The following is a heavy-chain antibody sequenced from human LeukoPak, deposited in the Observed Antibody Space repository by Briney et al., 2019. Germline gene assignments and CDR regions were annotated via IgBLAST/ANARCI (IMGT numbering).Heavy chain of an antibody. J-gene: IGHJ5*02. CDR2: VHPDSGET. V-gene: IGHV1-2*02. Sequence: ASVRVSCKASGDTFTGYYMHWVRQVPGQGLEWMGWVHPDSGETNYAQKFQGRVSVTRDTSISTVYMEMSGLLSDDTAVYYCARGPLYCTTTSCRSNRFGPWGQGTPVTVSS. CDR1: GDTFTGYY. CDR3: ARGPLYCTTTSCRSNRFGP. D-gene: IGHD2-2*01.